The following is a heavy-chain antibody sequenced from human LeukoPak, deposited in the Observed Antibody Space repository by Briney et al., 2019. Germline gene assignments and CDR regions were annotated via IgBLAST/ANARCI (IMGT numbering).Heavy chain of an antibody. CDR2: INHSGST. D-gene: IGHD3-22*01. V-gene: IGHV4-34*01. J-gene: IGHJ4*02. CDR1: GGSFSGYY. CDR3: ARAAQNYYDSSGYLDY. Sequence: SETLSLTCAVYGGSFSGYYWSWIRQPPGKGLEWIGEINHSGSTNYNPSLKSRVTISVDRSKNQFSLKLSSVTAADTAVYYCARAAQNYYDSSGYLDYWGQGTLVTVSS.